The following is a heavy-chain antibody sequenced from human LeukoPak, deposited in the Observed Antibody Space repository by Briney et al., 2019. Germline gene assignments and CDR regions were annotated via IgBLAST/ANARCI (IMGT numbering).Heavy chain of an antibody. CDR3: ATGRSIFDAFDI. V-gene: IGHV1-58*01. CDR1: GFTFTSSA. J-gene: IGHJ3*02. D-gene: IGHD2-2*01. CDR2: IVVGSGNT. Sequence: SVKVSCKASGFTFTSSAVQWVRQARGQRLEWIGWIVVGSGNTNYAQKFQERVTFTRDMSTSTAYMELSSLRSEDTAVYYCATGRSIFDAFDIWGQGTMVTVSS.